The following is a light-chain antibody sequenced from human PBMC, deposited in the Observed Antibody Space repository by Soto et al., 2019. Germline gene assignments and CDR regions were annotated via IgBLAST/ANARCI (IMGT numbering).Light chain of an antibody. Sequence: DIQLTQSPSSLSASVGDRVTITCRASQAISSYLAWYQQKPGKVPELLIYATSTLQSGAPSRFSGSGSGTAFTLTISSLQPEAVATYYCHKYNHAPTFGGGTKVEIK. CDR1: QAISSY. V-gene: IGKV1-27*01. J-gene: IGKJ4*01. CDR2: ATS. CDR3: HKYNHAPT.